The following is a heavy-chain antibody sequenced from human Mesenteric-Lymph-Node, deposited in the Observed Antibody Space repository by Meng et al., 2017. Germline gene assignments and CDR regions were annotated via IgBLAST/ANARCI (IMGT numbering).Heavy chain of an antibody. CDR1: GFTFSSYS. D-gene: IGHD3-9*01. J-gene: IGHJ5*02. CDR3: ARALDPDILTGYYAP. V-gene: IGHV3-21*01. Sequence: GGPLRLSCAASGFTFSSYSMNWVRQAPGKGLEWVSSISSSSSYIYYADSVKGRFTISRDNAKNSLYLQMNSLRAEDTAVYYCARALDPDILTGYYAPWGQGTLVTVSS. CDR2: ISSSSSYI.